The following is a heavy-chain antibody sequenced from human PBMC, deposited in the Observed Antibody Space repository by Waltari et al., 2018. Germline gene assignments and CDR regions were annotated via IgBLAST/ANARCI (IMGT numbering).Heavy chain of an antibody. V-gene: IGHV4-59*01. J-gene: IGHJ6*02. CDR3: ARGGLGQQLSRLYYYYYGMDV. CDR2: IYYSGST. D-gene: IGHD6-13*01. Sequence: QVQLQESGPGLVKPSETLSLTCTVSGGSISSYYWSWIRQPPGKGLEWIGYIYYSGSTNYNPPLKSGVTISVDTSKNQCSLKLSSVTAADTAVYYCARGGLGQQLSRLYYYYYGMDVWGQGTTVTVSS. CDR1: GGSISSYY.